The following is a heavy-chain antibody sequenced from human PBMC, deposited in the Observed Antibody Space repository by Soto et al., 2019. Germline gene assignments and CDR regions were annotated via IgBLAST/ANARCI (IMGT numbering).Heavy chain of an antibody. J-gene: IGHJ5*02. Sequence: PSETLSLTCTVSGGSISSSSYYWGWIRQPPGKGLEWIGSIYYSGSTYYNPSLKSRVTISVDTSKNQFSLKLSSVTAADTAVYYCARHIETYYDFWSGPGLREFDPWGQGTLVTVSS. CDR2: IYYSGST. D-gene: IGHD3-3*01. CDR1: GGSISSSSYY. V-gene: IGHV4-39*01. CDR3: ARHIETYYDFWSGPGLREFDP.